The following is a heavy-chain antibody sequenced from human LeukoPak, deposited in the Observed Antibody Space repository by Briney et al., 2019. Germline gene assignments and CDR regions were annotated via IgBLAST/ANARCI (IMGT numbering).Heavy chain of an antibody. D-gene: IGHD3-9*01. CDR2: ISGSGGST. J-gene: IGHJ3*02. Sequence: GGSLRLYCAASGFTFSSYAMSWVRQAPGKGLEWVSGISGSGGSTYYADSVKGRFTISRDNAKNSLYLQMNSLRAEDTAVYYSARDGPYFDWLSPEAFDIWGQGTMVTVSS. V-gene: IGHV3-23*01. CDR1: GFTFSSYA. CDR3: ARDGPYFDWLSPEAFDI.